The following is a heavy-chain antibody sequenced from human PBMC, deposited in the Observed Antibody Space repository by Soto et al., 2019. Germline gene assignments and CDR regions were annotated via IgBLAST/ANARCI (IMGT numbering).Heavy chain of an antibody. Sequence: ETLSLTCTVSGGSISSYYWSWIRQPAGKGLEWIGRIYTSGSTNYNPSLKSRVTMSVDTSKNQFSLKLSSVTAADTAVYYCARGDTMIVVVITILYYYGMDVWGQGTTVTVSS. CDR1: GGSISSYY. J-gene: IGHJ6*02. D-gene: IGHD3-22*01. CDR3: ARGDTMIVVVITILYYYGMDV. V-gene: IGHV4-4*07. CDR2: IYTSGST.